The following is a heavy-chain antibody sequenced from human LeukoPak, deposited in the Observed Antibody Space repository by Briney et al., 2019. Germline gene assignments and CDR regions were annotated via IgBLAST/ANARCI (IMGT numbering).Heavy chain of an antibody. D-gene: IGHD2-21*02. CDR2: ISYDGSNK. Sequence: GGSLRLSCAASGFTFSSYAMHWVRQAPGKGLEWVAVISYDGSNKYYADSVKGRFTISRDNSKNTLYLQMNSLRAEDTAVYYCAKTIRGVVTATIDYWGQGTLVTVSS. J-gene: IGHJ4*02. CDR1: GFTFSSYA. CDR3: AKTIRGVVTATIDY. V-gene: IGHV3-30*18.